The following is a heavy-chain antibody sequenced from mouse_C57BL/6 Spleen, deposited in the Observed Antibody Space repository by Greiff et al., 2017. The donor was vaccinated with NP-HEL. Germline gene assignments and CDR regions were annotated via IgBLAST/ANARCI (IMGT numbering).Heavy chain of an antibody. J-gene: IGHJ1*03. CDR3: ARYSPVVAFAWYFDV. CDR2: IYPGDGDT. Sequence: QVQLQQSGPELVKPGASVKISCKASGYAFSSSWMNWVKQRPGKGLEWIGRIYPGDGDTNYNGKFKGKATLTADKSSSTAYMQLSSLTSEDSAVYFCARYSPVVAFAWYFDVWGTGTTVTVSS. D-gene: IGHD1-1*01. CDR1: GYAFSSSW. V-gene: IGHV1-82*01.